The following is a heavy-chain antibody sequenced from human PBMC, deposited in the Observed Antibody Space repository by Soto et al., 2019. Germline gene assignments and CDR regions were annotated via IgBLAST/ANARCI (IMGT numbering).Heavy chain of an antibody. J-gene: IGHJ6*03. CDR3: ARLYYDILTDTYYYYMDV. Sequence: SETLSLTCAVYGGSFSGYYWSWIRQPPGKGLEWIGEINHSGSTNYNPSLKSRVTISVDTSKNQFSLKLSSVTAADTAVYYCARLYYDILTDTYYYYMDVWGKGTTVTVSS. CDR1: GGSFSGYY. D-gene: IGHD3-9*01. V-gene: IGHV4-34*01. CDR2: INHSGST.